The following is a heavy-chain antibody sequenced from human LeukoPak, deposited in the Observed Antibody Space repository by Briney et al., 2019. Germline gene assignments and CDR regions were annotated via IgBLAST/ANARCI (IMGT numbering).Heavy chain of an antibody. J-gene: IGHJ4*02. CDR3: ARDLNYGYRIDY. D-gene: IGHD5-18*01. CDR1: GVSVSRNY. Sequence: GGSLRLSCAASGVSVSRNYMSWVRQAPGKGLEWVSEIYSDGSTYYAASVKGRFSISRDNSKNTVYLQMNSLRAEDTAVYYCARDLNYGYRIDYWGQGTLVTVSS. CDR2: IYSDGST. V-gene: IGHV3-53*01.